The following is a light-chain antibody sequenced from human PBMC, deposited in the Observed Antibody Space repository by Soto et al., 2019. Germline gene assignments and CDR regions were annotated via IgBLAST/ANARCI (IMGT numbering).Light chain of an antibody. V-gene: IGLV2-14*01. CDR1: SSDIGGSDF. J-gene: IGLJ2*01. CDR2: EVN. Sequence: QSALTQPASVSGSPGQSITISCTGTSSDIGGSDFVSWYQQHPGKAPKLVMSEVNHRPSGVSSRFSGSKSGNTASLTISGLQAEDEADYYCCSYTTTNTVVFGGGTHVTVL. CDR3: CSYTTTNTVV.